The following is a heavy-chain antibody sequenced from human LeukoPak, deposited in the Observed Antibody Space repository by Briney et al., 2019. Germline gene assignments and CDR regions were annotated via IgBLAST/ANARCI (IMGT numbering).Heavy chain of an antibody. Sequence: SETLSLTCTVSGYSISSGYYWGWIRQPPGKGLEWIGSIYHSGSTYYNPSLKSRATISVDTSKNQFSLKLSSVTAADTAVYYCARARPYDSSGGGFDYWGQGTLVTVSS. CDR1: GYSISSGYY. CDR2: IYHSGST. D-gene: IGHD3-22*01. CDR3: ARARPYDSSGGGFDY. J-gene: IGHJ4*02. V-gene: IGHV4-38-2*02.